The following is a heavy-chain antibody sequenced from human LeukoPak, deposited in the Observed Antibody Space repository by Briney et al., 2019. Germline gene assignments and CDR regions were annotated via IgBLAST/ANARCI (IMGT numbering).Heavy chain of an antibody. V-gene: IGHV3-20*04. CDR1: GFTFDDYG. Sequence: GGSLRLSCAASGFTFDDYGMSWVRQAPGKGLEWVSGIKWNGGSTGYADSVKGRFTISRDNAWNSLYLQMNSLRAEDTAEYYCARAMAGPAGEYYLDYWGRGTLVTVSS. D-gene: IGHD2/OR15-2a*01. J-gene: IGHJ4*02. CDR3: ARAMAGPAGEYYLDY. CDR2: IKWNGGST.